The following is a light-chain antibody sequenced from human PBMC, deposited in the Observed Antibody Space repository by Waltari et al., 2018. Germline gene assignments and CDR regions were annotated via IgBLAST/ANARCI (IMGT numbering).Light chain of an antibody. J-gene: IGLJ2*01. CDR2: EVT. Sequence: QSALTQPASVSGSPGQSITISCSGTNSDVGGYNYVFWFQQHPGKAPKLMIYEVTYRPSGVSNRFSGSKSGNTASLTISGLQAEDEADYYCSSYTSSSLVVFGGGTKLPVL. CDR3: SSYTSSSLVV. CDR1: NSDVGGYNY. V-gene: IGLV2-14*01.